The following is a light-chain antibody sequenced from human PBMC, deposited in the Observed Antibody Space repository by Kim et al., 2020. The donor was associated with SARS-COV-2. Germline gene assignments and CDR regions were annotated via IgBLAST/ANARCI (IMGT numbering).Light chain of an antibody. Sequence: PGKTARITCGGNNIGSKSVPWYQQKPGQAPVLVIYYGSDRPSGIPERFSGSNSGNTATLTISRVEAGDEADYYCQVWDSSSDHPVFGGGTQLTVL. CDR3: QVWDSSSDHPV. J-gene: IGLJ3*02. V-gene: IGLV3-21*04. CDR2: YGS. CDR1: NIGSKS.